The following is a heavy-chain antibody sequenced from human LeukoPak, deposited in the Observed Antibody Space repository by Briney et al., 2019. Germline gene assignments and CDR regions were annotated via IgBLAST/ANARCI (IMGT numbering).Heavy chain of an antibody. D-gene: IGHD3-22*01. Sequence: PSETLSLTCAVYGGSFSGYYWSWIRQPPGKGLEWIGEINHSGSTNYNPSLKSRVTISVDTSKNQFSLKLSSVTAADTAVYYCAREGYYDSSGYANYWGQGTLVTVSS. CDR3: AREGYYDSSGYANY. J-gene: IGHJ4*02. CDR2: INHSGST. V-gene: IGHV4-34*01. CDR1: GGSFSGYY.